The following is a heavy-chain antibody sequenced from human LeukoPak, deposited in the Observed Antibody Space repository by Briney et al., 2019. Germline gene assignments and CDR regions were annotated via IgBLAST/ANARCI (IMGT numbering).Heavy chain of an antibody. V-gene: IGHV3-21*01. Sequence: GGSLRLSCAASGFTFSSYSMNWVRQAPGKGLEWVSSISSSSSYKYYADSGKGRFTISRDNAKNSLYLQMNSLRAEDTAVYYCARDRAWNYFDYWGQGTLVTVSS. CDR2: ISSSSSYK. CDR1: GFTFSSYS. CDR3: ARDRAWNYFDY. D-gene: IGHD3-3*01. J-gene: IGHJ4*02.